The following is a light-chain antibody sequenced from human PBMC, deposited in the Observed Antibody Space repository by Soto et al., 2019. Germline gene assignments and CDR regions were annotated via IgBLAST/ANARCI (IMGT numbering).Light chain of an antibody. V-gene: IGLV1-40*01. J-gene: IGLJ1*01. CDR1: SSNIGAGYD. CDR2: GNS. Sequence: QSVLTQPPSVSGAPGQRVTISCTGSSSNIGAGYDVHWYQQLPGTAPKLLISGNSNRPSGVPDRFSGSKSGTSASLAITGLQAEDESDYYCQSYDSSLSSDVFGTGTKVTVL. CDR3: QSYDSSLSSDV.